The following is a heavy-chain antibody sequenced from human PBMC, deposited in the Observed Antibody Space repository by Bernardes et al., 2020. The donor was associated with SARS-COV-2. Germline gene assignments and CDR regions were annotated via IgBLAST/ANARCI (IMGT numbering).Heavy chain of an antibody. Sequence: ASVKVSCKASGYTFTAYYLHWVRQAPGQGLEWMGWINPDSGDTNSAQNFEGRITMTRDTSISTAYMELSRLRSDDTALYYCAREERDIVVVPVAQGLYYYYGMDVWGRGTTVTVSS. J-gene: IGHJ6*02. D-gene: IGHD2-2*01. V-gene: IGHV1-2*02. CDR3: AREERDIVVVPVAQGLYYYYGMDV. CDR1: GYTFTAYY. CDR2: INPDSGDT.